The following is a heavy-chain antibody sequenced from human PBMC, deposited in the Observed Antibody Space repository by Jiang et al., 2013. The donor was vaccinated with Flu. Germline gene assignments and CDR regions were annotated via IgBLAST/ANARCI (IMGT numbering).Heavy chain of an antibody. CDR3: ARRNDFDI. CDR1: GDSITSHH. CDR2: IYYSGST. Sequence: GPGLVKPSETLSLTCTVSGDSITSHHWSWIRQTPGKGLEWIGYIYYSGSTNYNPSLKSRVTISIDTSRTQFSLKLSSVTAADTAVYYCARRNDFDIWGQGIMVTVSS. J-gene: IGHJ3*02. V-gene: IGHV4-59*08.